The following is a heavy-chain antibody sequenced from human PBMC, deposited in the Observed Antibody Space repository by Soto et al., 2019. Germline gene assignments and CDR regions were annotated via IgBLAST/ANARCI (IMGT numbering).Heavy chain of an antibody. Sequence: GSLRLSCASSGFTFSSYGMHWVRQAPGKGLEWVAVISYDGSNKYYADSVKGRFTISRDNSKNTLYLQMNSLRAEDTAVYYCAKDTRGYSYGSPDYWGQGTLVTVSS. V-gene: IGHV3-30*18. CDR3: AKDTRGYSYGSPDY. CDR1: GFTFSSYG. D-gene: IGHD5-18*01. CDR2: ISYDGSNK. J-gene: IGHJ4*02.